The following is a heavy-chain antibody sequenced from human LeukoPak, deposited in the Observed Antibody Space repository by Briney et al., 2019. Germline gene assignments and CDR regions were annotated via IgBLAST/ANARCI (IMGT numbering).Heavy chain of an antibody. D-gene: IGHD6-19*01. CDR1: GGSISSSNW. CDR3: ASVCSSGWPQNYYYYMDV. V-gene: IGHV4-4*02. J-gene: IGHJ6*03. CDR2: IYHSGST. Sequence: SETLSLTCAVSGGSISSSNWWSWIRQPPGKGLEWIGEIYHSGSTNYNPSLKSRVTISVDKSKNQFSLKLSSVTAADTAVYYCASVCSSGWPQNYYYYMDVWGKGTTVTVSS.